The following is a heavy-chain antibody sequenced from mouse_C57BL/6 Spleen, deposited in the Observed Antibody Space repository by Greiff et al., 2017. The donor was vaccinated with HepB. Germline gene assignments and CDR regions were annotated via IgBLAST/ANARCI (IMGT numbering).Heavy chain of an antibody. J-gene: IGHJ2*01. CDR1: GFNIKDYY. CDR3: AVCYGNYGRDY. D-gene: IGHD2-1*01. V-gene: IGHV14-1*01. CDR2: IDPEDGDT. Sequence: EVKLVESGAELVRPGASVKLSCTASGFNIKDYYMHWVKQRPEQGLEWIGRIDPEDGDTEYAPKFQGKATMTADTSSNTAYLQLSSLTSEGTAVYFCAVCYGNYGRDYWGQGTTLTVSS.